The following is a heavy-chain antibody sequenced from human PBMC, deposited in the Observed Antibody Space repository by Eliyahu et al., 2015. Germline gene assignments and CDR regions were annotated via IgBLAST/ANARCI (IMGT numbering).Heavy chain of an antibody. V-gene: IGHV3-30-3*01. J-gene: IGHJ5*02. CDR1: GFTFSSYA. CDR2: ISYDGSNK. CDR3: AREVGGGGWFDP. Sequence: QVQLVESGGGVVQPGRSLRLSCAASGFTFSSYAMHWVRQAPGKGLEWVAVISYDGSNKYYADSVKGRFTISRDNSKNTLYLQMNSLRAEDTAVYYCAREVGGGGWFDPWGQGTLVTVSS. D-gene: IGHD2-15*01.